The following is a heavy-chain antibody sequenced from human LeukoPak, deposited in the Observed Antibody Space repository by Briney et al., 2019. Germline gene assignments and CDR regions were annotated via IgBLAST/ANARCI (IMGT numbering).Heavy chain of an antibody. V-gene: IGHV3-48*03. CDR1: GFTFSSYE. Sequence: PGGSLRLSCAASGFTFSSYEMNWVRQAPGKGLEWVSYISSSGTTLYYADSVKGRFTTSRDNAKNSLYLQMNSLRAKDTAVYYCARDYYDSGGYYNLDAFDIWGQGTMVTVSS. J-gene: IGHJ3*02. D-gene: IGHD3-22*01. CDR2: ISSSGTTL. CDR3: ARDYYDSGGYYNLDAFDI.